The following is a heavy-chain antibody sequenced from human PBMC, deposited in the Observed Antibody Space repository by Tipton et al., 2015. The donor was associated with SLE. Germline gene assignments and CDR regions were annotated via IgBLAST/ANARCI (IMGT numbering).Heavy chain of an antibody. V-gene: IGHV3-48*04. CDR3: AREPDRGIAVDFDY. CDR2: ISSSGHII. CDR1: GFTFSSYS. J-gene: IGHJ4*02. Sequence: SLRLSCAASGFTFSSYSMNWVRQAPGKGLEWVSYISSSGHIIYYADSVKGRFTISRDNAKNSLYLQMNSLRAEDTAVYYCAREPDRGIAVDFDYWGQGTLVTVSS. D-gene: IGHD6-19*01.